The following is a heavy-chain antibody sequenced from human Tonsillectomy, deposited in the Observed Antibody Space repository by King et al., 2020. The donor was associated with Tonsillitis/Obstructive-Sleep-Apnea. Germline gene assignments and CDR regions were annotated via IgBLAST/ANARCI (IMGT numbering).Heavy chain of an antibody. CDR1: GFTFSDFY. CDR2: IGSSGSTI. Sequence: VQLVESGGGLVRPGGSLRLSCAASGFTFSDFYMSWIRQAPGEGLEWVSYIGSSGSTIYYADSVKGRFTISRDNAKNSLYLQVNSLRAEDTAVYYCAGGYSSSWSSRYYYYMDVWGKGTTVTVSS. V-gene: IGHV3-11*01. J-gene: IGHJ6*03. D-gene: IGHD6-13*01. CDR3: AGGYSSSWSSRYYYYMDV.